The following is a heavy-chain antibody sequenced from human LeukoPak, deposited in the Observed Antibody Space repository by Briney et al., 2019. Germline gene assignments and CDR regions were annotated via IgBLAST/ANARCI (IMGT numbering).Heavy chain of an antibody. Sequence: GASVKVSCKASGGTFSSYAISWVRQAPGQGLEWMGGIIPIFGTANYAQKFQGRVTITTDDSTSTAYMELSSLRSEDTAVYYCARGDFWSGSFDYWGQGTLVTVSS. D-gene: IGHD3-3*01. CDR1: GGTFSSYA. J-gene: IGHJ4*02. CDR3: ARGDFWSGSFDY. CDR2: IIPIFGTA. V-gene: IGHV1-69*05.